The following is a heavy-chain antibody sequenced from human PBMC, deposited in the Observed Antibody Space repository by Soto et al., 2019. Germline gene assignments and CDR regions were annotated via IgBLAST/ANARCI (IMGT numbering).Heavy chain of an antibody. CDR2: IYYTENT. Sequence: QLHLQESGPGLVKPSETLSLTCTVSGGSISTRNYYWGWIRQPPGKGLECIGTIYYTENTYYNPSLESRVTIFVDTSKNQFSLKVDSVTAADTAMYYCARHDPTGNSWFPFDYWGQGILVTVSS. D-gene: IGHD6-13*01. J-gene: IGHJ4*02. CDR3: ARHDPTGNSWFPFDY. V-gene: IGHV4-39*01. CDR1: GGSISTRNYY.